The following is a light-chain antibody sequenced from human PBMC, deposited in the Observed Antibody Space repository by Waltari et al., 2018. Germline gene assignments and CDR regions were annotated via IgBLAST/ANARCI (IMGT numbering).Light chain of an antibody. V-gene: IGLV2-14*01. CDR1: SSDVGGYDF. CDR3: SSYTSGSIVV. Sequence: QSALTQPASVSGSPGQSITISCTGTSSDVGGYDFVSWYQQHPGKAPKLIIYEVSYRPSGFSHRFLGSKSGSTGSLTISGLQAEDEADYYCSSYTSGSIVVFGTGTKVTVL. CDR2: EVS. J-gene: IGLJ1*01.